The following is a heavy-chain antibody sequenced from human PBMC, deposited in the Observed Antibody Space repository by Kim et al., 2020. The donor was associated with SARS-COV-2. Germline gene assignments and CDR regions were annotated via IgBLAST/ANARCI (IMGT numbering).Heavy chain of an antibody. D-gene: IGHD3-3*01. V-gene: IGHV3-33*01. Sequence: GGSLRLSCAASGFTFSSYGMHWVRQAPGKGLEWVAVIWYDGSNKYYADSVKGRFTISRDNSKNTLYLQMNSLRAEDTAVYYCARDLKNYDFWSGYSNYYYYYGMDVWGQGTTVTVSS. CDR3: ARDLKNYDFWSGYSNYYYYYGMDV. CDR1: GFTFSSYG. J-gene: IGHJ6*02. CDR2: IWYDGSNK.